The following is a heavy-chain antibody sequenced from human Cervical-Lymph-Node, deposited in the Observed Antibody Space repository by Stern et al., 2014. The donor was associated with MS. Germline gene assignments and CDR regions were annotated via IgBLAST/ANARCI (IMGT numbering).Heavy chain of an antibody. CDR3: ARGPPRYQGDYYGMDV. CDR2: INAGNGNT. J-gene: IGHJ6*02. CDR1: GYTFTSYA. V-gene: IGHV1-3*01. Sequence: VQLVESGAEVKKPGASGKVSCKASGYTFTSYAMHWVRQAPGQRLEWMGWINAGNGNTKYSQKFQGRVTITRDTSASTAYMELSSLRSEDTAVYYCARGPPRYQGDYYGMDVWGQGTTVTVSS. D-gene: IGHD2-2*01.